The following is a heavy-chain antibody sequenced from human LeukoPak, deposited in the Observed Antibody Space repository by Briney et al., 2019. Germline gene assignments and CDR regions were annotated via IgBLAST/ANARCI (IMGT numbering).Heavy chain of an antibody. V-gene: IGHV3-21*01. J-gene: IGHJ4*02. CDR2: ISSSSSYI. D-gene: IGHD6-19*01. Sequence: GGSLRLSCAASGFTFSSYSMNWVRQAPGKGLEWVSSISSSSSYIYYADSVGGRFTISRDNAKNSLYLQMNSLRAEDTAVYYCASSRRYSSGWYGNYWGQGTLVTVSS. CDR3: ASSRRYSSGWYGNY. CDR1: GFTFSSYS.